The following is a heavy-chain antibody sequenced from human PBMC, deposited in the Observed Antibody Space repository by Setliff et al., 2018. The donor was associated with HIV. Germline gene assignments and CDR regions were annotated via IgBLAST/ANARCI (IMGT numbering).Heavy chain of an antibody. Sequence: SETLSLTCTVSGGSISSDNYYWSWIRQPAGKGLEWIGRYYTSGITNYNPSLKSRVSISVDTSKNQFSLRPNSVTAADTALYYCAREERTSWPRVDYWGQGALVTVSS. V-gene: IGHV4-61*02. D-gene: IGHD6-13*01. CDR3: AREERTSWPRVDY. J-gene: IGHJ4*02. CDR1: GGSISSDNYY. CDR2: YYTSGIT.